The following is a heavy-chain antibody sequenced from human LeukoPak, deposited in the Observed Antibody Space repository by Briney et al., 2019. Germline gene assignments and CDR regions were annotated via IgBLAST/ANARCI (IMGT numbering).Heavy chain of an antibody. CDR1: GFTFDDYA. V-gene: IGHV3-9*01. CDR2: ISWNSGGI. J-gene: IGHJ5*02. D-gene: IGHD2-2*01. CDR3: ARPHCSSTSCYFSWFDP. Sequence: GGSLRLSCAASGFTFDDYAMHWVRQAPGKGLEWVSGISWNSGGIGYADSVRGRFTISRDNAKNSLYLQMNSLRAEDTALYYCARPHCSSTSCYFSWFDPWGQGTLVTVSS.